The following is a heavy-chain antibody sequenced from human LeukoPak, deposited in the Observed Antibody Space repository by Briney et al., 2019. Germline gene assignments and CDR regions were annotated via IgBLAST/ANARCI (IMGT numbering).Heavy chain of an antibody. CDR2: INPNSGGT. CDR1: GYTFTGYY. CDR3: ARVRGVRNWFDP. V-gene: IGHV1-2*02. J-gene: IGHJ5*02. Sequence: GASVKVSCKASGYTFTGYYMHWGRQAPGQGLEWMGWINPNSGGTNYAQKFQGRVTMTRDTSISTAYMELSRLRSDDTAVYYCARVRGVRNWFDPWGQGTLVTVSS.